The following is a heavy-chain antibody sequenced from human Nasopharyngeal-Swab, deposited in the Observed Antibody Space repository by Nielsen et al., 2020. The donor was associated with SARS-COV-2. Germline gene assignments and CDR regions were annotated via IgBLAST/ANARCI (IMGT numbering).Heavy chain of an antibody. CDR2: IWYDGSNK. CDR3: VKDISGSWGFDF. Sequence: GESLKISCAASGFTFSSYGMHWVRQAPGKGLEWVAVIWYDGSNKYYADSVKGRFTISRDNSKSTLYLQMSSLRAEDTAIYYCVKDISGSWGFDFWGQGTLVTVSS. J-gene: IGHJ4*02. D-gene: IGHD6-13*01. V-gene: IGHV3-30*02. CDR1: GFTFSSYG.